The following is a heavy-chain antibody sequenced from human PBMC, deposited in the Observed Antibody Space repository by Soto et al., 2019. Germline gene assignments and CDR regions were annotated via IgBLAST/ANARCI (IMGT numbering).Heavy chain of an antibody. CDR2: INPSGGST. J-gene: IGHJ4*02. CDR3: SRGYPPRDQLGNLPGAF. V-gene: IGHV1-46*03. CDR1: GYTFTSYY. Sequence: QVQLVQSGAEVMQPGASVKVSCKASGYTFTSYYIQWVRQAPGQGLEWMGIINPSGGSTNYAQKLQGRXTXTXXTSPSTVYMVLSSLRSEDTAIYYCSRGYPPRDQLGNLPGAFWGQGTLVTVSS. D-gene: IGHD1-1*01.